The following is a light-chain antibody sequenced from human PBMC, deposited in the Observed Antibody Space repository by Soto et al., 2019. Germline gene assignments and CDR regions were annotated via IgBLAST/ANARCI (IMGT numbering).Light chain of an antibody. CDR2: RAS. CDR1: HDVRSW. Sequence: DIQMTQSPSSVSASAGDRVTITCRASHDVRSWLAWYQQKPGKAPNLLIYRASTLQSGVPSRFSGIGSGTDFSLTIRRLQPEDFANYYCQKAKGVPWTFGQGTKVEIK. V-gene: IGKV1-12*01. CDR3: QKAKGVPWT. J-gene: IGKJ1*01.